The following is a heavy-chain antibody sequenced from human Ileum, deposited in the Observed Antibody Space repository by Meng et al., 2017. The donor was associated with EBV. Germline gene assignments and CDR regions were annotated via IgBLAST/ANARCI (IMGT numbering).Heavy chain of an antibody. CDR2: IHHTEST. V-gene: IGHV4-4*02. D-gene: IGHD3-22*01. CDR1: GGSISRSNW. Sequence: QQESGPGLGKTSGTLALTWAVSGGSISRSNWWRWVRQAPGKGLEWIGEIHHTESTNYNPPLKSRVTISVDKSKNQFSLKLSSVNAADTAVYYCARESYSDSSGYYSLDYWGQGSLVTVSS. J-gene: IGHJ4*02. CDR3: ARESYSDSSGYYSLDY.